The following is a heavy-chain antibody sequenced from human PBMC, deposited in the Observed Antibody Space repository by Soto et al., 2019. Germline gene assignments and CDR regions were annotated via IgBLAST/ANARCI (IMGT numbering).Heavy chain of an antibody. D-gene: IGHD3-10*01. CDR1: GFTFSSYR. CDR2: IKQDGSEE. CDR3: ARIASSGRGWDV. V-gene: IGHV3-7*01. Sequence: EVQLVESGGGLVQAGGSLRLSCVDSGFTFSSYRMSWVRQAPVKGLEWVGNIKQDGSEENYVDSVKGRFTISRDNAKNSMYLQMNSLRAEDTAVYYCARIASSGRGWDVWGQGTTVVVSS. J-gene: IGHJ6*02.